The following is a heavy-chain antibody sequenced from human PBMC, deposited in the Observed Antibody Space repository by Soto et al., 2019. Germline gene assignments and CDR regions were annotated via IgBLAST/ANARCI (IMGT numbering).Heavy chain of an antibody. CDR3: AKDLGAYRGAFDI. CDR2: ISGSGGST. V-gene: IGHV3-23*01. D-gene: IGHD1-26*01. CDR1: GFTFSSYA. Sequence: EVQLLESGGGLVQPGGSLRLSCAASGFTFSSYAMSWVRQAPGKGLEWVSAISGSGGSTYYADSVKGWFTISRDNSKNTLYLQMNSLRAEDTAVYYCAKDLGAYRGAFDIWGQGTMVTVSS. J-gene: IGHJ3*02.